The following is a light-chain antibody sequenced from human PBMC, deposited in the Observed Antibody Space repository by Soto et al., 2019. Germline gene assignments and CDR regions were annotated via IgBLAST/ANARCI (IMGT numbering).Light chain of an antibody. CDR1: QGICDT. CDR2: GAS. CDR3: QQYNNWPPIT. Sequence: EVVMRQSPATLSVSPGECATLSCRASQGICDTLAWYQHKPGQAPRLLIYGASTRATGIPARFSGSGSGTEFTLTISSLQSEDFAVYYCQQYNNWPPITLGQGTRLEI. J-gene: IGKJ5*01. V-gene: IGKV3-15*01.